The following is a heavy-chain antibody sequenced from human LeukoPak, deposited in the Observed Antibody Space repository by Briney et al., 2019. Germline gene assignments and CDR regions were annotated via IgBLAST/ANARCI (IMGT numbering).Heavy chain of an antibody. D-gene: IGHD6-13*01. CDR1: GFTFEDHG. V-gene: IGHV3-20*04. CDR2: SNWRGDNT. Sequence: GGSLRLSCGASGFTFEDHGMTWVRQPPGKGLEWVSGSNWRGDNTGYAGSVKGRSTISRDNAKSSLYLQMSSLRVEDTALYYCARERTEAAGNPSDYWGQGALVTVSS. J-gene: IGHJ4*02. CDR3: ARERTEAAGNPSDY.